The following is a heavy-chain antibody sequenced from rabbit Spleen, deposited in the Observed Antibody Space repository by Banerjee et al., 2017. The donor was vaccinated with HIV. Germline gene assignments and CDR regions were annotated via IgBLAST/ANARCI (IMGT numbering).Heavy chain of an antibody. CDR1: GFAFSSNA. J-gene: IGHJ4*01. V-gene: IGHV1S45*01. D-gene: IGHD4-1*01. Sequence: QEQLVESGGGLVQPEGSLTLTCKASGFAFSSNAMCWVRQAPGKGPEWIACINTWSNRPVYESWAKGRFTMSKTASTPVTLQMTSLTGADTATDFCARDLAGVIGWKFNLWGPGTLVTVS. CDR2: INTWSNRP. CDR3: ARDLAGVIGWKFNL.